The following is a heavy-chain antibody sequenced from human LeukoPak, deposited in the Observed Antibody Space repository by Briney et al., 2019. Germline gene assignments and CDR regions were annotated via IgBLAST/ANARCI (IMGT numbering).Heavy chain of an antibody. D-gene: IGHD4-11*01. Sequence: SETLSLTCAVYGGSFSGYYWSWIRQPPGKGLEWIGEINHSGSTNYNPSLKSRVTISVDTSKNQFSLKLSSVTAADTAVYYCARRLYSNYVFRPNWFDPWGQGTLVTASS. CDR2: INHSGST. J-gene: IGHJ5*02. CDR3: ARRLYSNYVFRPNWFDP. CDR1: GGSFSGYY. V-gene: IGHV4-34*01.